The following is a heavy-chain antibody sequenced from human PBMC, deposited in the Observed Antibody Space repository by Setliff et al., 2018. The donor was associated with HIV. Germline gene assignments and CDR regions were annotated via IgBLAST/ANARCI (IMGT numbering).Heavy chain of an antibody. CDR3: ARHVGISIGGTRGDFDC. CDR1: GGSISTYY. Sequence: SETLSLTCTVSGGSISTYYWSWIRQPPGKGLEWIGSIYFTGSSDNNPSLKSRVTLSVDTSKHQFSLRLSSVTAADTAMYYCARHVGISIGGTRGDFDCWGQGTLVTVSS. V-gene: IGHV4-59*08. D-gene: IGHD6-13*01. J-gene: IGHJ4*02. CDR2: IYFTGSS.